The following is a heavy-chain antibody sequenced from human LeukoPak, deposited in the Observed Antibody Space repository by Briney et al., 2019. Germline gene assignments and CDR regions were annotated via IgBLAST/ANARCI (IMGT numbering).Heavy chain of an antibody. CDR1: GFTFSSYS. D-gene: IGHD2-15*01. V-gene: IGHV3-21*01. Sequence: GGSLRLSCAASGFTFSSYSMNWVRQAPGKGLEWVSSISSSSSYIYYADSAKGRFTISRDNAKNSLYLQMNSLRAEDTAVYYCASSVVVVAATGEWGQGTLVTVSS. CDR2: ISSSSSYI. CDR3: ASSVVVVAATGE. J-gene: IGHJ4*02.